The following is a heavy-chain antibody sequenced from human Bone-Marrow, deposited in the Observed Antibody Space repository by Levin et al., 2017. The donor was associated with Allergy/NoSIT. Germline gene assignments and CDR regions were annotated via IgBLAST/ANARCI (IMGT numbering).Heavy chain of an antibody. CDR3: TRDPLAGVTTLLYTMDV. CDR2: INWNSGRI. CDR1: GFSFDDYA. D-gene: IGHD3-3*01. V-gene: IGHV3-9*01. Sequence: QTGGSLRLSCSASGFSFDDYAMHWVRQAPGKGLEWVSGINWNSGRIGYADSVKGRFTISRDNAKNSLYLQMNSLRREDTALYYCTRDPLAGVTTLLYTMDVWGQGTTVTVSS. J-gene: IGHJ6*02.